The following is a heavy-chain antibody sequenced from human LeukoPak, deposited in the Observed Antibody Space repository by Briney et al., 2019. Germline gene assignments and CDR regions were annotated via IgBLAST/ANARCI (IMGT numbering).Heavy chain of an antibody. J-gene: IGHJ5*02. Sequence: ASVKVSCKASGYTFTSYGISWVRPAPGQGLEWMGWISAYNGNTNYAQKLQGRVTMTTDTSASTAYMELRSLRSDDTAVYYCARDRRSSWYSDWFDPWGQGTLVTISS. V-gene: IGHV1-18*01. CDR2: ISAYNGNT. CDR3: ARDRRSSWYSDWFDP. D-gene: IGHD6-13*01. CDR1: GYTFTSYG.